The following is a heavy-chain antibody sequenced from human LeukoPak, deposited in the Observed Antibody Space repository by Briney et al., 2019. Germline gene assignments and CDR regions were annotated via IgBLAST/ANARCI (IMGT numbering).Heavy chain of an antibody. CDR1: GGSISSSSYY. V-gene: IGHV4-39*01. CDR3: ARHQTANSWNYRVHWFDP. Sequence: SETLSLTCSVSGGSISSSSYYWGWIRQSPGKGLEWIGSIYYRGSTYYKPSLKSRVTISVDTSKNQFSLKLSSVTAADTAVYYCARHQTANSWNYRVHWFDPWGQGTLVTVSS. J-gene: IGHJ5*02. CDR2: IYYRGST. D-gene: IGHD1-7*01.